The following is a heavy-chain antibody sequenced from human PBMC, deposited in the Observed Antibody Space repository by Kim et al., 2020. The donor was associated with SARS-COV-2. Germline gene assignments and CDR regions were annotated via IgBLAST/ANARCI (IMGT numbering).Heavy chain of an antibody. D-gene: IGHD5-12*01. J-gene: IGHJ6*02. CDR2: IYSGGST. CDR1: GFTVSSNY. Sequence: GGSLRLSCAASGFTVSSNYMSWVRQAPGKGLEWVSVIYSGGSTYYADSVKGRFTISRDNSKNTLYLQMNSLRAEDTAVYYCAGGYSGYDFWESSYYGMDVWGQGTTVTVSS. V-gene: IGHV3-53*01. CDR3: AGGYSGYDFWESSYYGMDV.